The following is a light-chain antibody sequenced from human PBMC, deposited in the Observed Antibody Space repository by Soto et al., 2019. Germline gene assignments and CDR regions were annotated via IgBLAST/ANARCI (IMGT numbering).Light chain of an antibody. CDR3: QQSYSSPPT. Sequence: ERVMTQSPATLSVSPGERATLSCRASQSVSSNLAWYQQKPGQAPRLLIYGASTRATGIPARFRGSGSGTDFTLTISSLQPEDFATYYCQQSYSSPPTFGQGTKVDI. CDR1: QSVSSN. CDR2: GAS. V-gene: IGKV3-15*01. J-gene: IGKJ1*01.